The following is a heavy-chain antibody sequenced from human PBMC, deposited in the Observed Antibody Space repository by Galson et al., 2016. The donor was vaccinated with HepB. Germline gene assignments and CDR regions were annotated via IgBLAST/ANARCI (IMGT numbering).Heavy chain of an antibody. V-gene: IGHV3-21*01. D-gene: IGHD7-27*01. Sequence: SLRLSCAASGFTFSSYSMNWVRQAPGKGLEWVSSISSSTTYIYYADSVKGRFTISRDNAKNSLYLQMNSLRAEDTAVYYCARENWEVGAYDLYHGMDVWGQGTTVTVSS. CDR3: ARENWEVGAYDLYHGMDV. J-gene: IGHJ6*02. CDR1: GFTFSSYS. CDR2: ISSSTTYI.